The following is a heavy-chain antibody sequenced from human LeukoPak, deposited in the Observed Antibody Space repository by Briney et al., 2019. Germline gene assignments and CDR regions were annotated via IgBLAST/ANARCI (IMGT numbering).Heavy chain of an antibody. J-gene: IGHJ3*02. CDR3: VRDFYDSSSSDGFDI. Sequence: PSETLSLTCTVSGGSISSGGHSWSWIRQPPGKGLEWIGYIYHSGSGSTYYNPSLKSRVTISIDKSKNQFSLKLNSVTAADTAVYYCVRDFYDSSSSDGFDIWGQGTMVTVSS. V-gene: IGHV4-30-2*01. CDR2: IYHSGSGST. D-gene: IGHD3-22*01. CDR1: GGSISSGGHS.